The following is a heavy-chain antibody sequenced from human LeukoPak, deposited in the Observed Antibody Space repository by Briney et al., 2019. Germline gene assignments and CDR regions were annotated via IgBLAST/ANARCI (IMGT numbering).Heavy chain of an antibody. Sequence: PGRSLRLSCAASGFTFYDYAMHWVRHAPGKGLEWVSGISWNSGSIGYADSVKGRFTISRDNAKNSLYLQMNSLRAEDTALYYCAKDISSVGATPLKYYYYYYGMDVWGQGTTVTVSS. CDR3: AKDISSVGATPLKYYYYYYGMDV. CDR2: ISWNSGSI. D-gene: IGHD1-26*01. V-gene: IGHV3-9*01. CDR1: GFTFYDYA. J-gene: IGHJ6*02.